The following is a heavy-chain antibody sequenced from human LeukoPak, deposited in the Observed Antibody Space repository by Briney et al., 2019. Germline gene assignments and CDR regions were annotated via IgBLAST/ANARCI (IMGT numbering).Heavy chain of an antibody. J-gene: IGHJ4*02. Sequence: GGSLRLSCAASGFTFSSYGIHWVRQAPGKGLEWVAVIGNDGAAKYYADSVRGRFTISRDNSRNTPYLQMNSLSAEDTAVYYCAKEEGWGVNVFDYWGQGTLVTVSS. CDR2: IGNDGAAK. V-gene: IGHV3-30*18. D-gene: IGHD3-10*01. CDR3: AKEEGWGVNVFDY. CDR1: GFTFSSYG.